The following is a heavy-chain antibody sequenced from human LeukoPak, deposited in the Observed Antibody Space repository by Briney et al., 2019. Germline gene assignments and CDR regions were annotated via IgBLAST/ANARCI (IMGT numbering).Heavy chain of an antibody. V-gene: IGHV3-23*01. CDR2: ISGSGDST. D-gene: IGHD3-16*01. Sequence: GGSLRLSCSDSGFTFSNYAMSWVRQAPGKGLEWVSFISGSGDSTYYADSVKGRFTISRDSSKSTLFLQMNSLRAEDTAVYYCAPCPGGVFDYWGQGILVTVSS. CDR3: APCPGGVFDY. CDR1: GFTFSNYA. J-gene: IGHJ4*02.